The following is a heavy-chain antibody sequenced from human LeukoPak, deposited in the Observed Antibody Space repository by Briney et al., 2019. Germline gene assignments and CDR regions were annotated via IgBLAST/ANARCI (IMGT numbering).Heavy chain of an antibody. CDR2: INNSGGT. V-gene: IGHV4-4*08. J-gene: IGHJ4*02. CDR1: GDSISRYY. D-gene: IGHD2-2*01. CDR3: ASQMSGTSVSY. Sequence: PSETLSHTCTVSGDSISRYYWSWIRQPPGKGLEWIGYINNSGGTSYNPSLKSRVTISLDTSKNQFSLKLNSVTTTDTAVYYCASQMSGTSVSYWGQGTLVTVSS.